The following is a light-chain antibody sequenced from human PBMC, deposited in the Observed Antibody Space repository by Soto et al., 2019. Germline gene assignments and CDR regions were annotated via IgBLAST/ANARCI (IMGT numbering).Light chain of an antibody. CDR2: QDS. Sequence: SYELTQPPSVSVSPGQTASITCSGDKLGDKYACWYQQKPGQSPVLVIYQDSKRPSGIHERFSGSNSGNTATLTISGTQAMDEADYYCQAWDSSTASYVVFGGGTKLTVL. V-gene: IGLV3-1*01. J-gene: IGLJ2*01. CDR1: KLGDKY. CDR3: QAWDSSTASYVV.